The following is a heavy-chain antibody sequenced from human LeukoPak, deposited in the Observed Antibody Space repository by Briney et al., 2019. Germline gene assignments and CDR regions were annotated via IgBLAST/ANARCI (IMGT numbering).Heavy chain of an antibody. CDR3: ARSRGWLQSHPLGY. Sequence: SETLSLTCTVSGGSISSYYWSWIRRPPGKGLEWIGFIFYSGTTNYNPSLKSRVTISVDTSKNQFSLKLSSVTAADTAVYYCARSRGWLQSHPLGYWGQGTLVTVSS. D-gene: IGHD5-24*01. CDR1: GGSISSYY. J-gene: IGHJ4*02. CDR2: IFYSGTT. V-gene: IGHV4-59*01.